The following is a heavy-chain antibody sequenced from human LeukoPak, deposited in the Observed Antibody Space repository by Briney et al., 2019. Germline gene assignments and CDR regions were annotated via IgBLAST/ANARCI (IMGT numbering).Heavy chain of an antibody. D-gene: IGHD2-21*02. Sequence: GGPLRLSCAASGFTFSSYSMNWVRQAPGKGLKWVSSISSSSSYIYYADSVKSRFTISRDNAKNSLYLQMNSLRAEDTAVYYCARARVAYCGGDCYSEYFDYWGQGTLVTVSS. V-gene: IGHV3-21*01. J-gene: IGHJ4*02. CDR1: GFTFSSYS. CDR2: ISSSSSYI. CDR3: ARARVAYCGGDCYSEYFDY.